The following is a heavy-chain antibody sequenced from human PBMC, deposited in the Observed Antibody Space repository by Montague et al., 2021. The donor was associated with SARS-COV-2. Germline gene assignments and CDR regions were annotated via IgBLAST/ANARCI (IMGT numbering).Heavy chain of an antibody. CDR2: NNDSGSS. J-gene: IGHJ4*02. CDR1: GASISSRSYY. D-gene: IGHD3-3*01. Sequence: SETLSLTCTVSGASISSRSYYWSWLRQPPGKGLDGISINNDSGSSYYNPTLKSRITISVDTYKNQFSLKLSTVTAADAAVYYCATLPSSITIFGVVRGYDCDDWGQGTLVTVSS. CDR3: ATLPSSITIFGVVRGYDCDD. V-gene: IGHV4-39*01.